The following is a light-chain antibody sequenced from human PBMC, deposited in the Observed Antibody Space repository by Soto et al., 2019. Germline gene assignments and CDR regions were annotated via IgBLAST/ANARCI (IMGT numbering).Light chain of an antibody. V-gene: IGKV1-5*03. CDR1: QSISSW. J-gene: IGKJ2*01. CDR2: KAS. CDR3: QQYDSYPYT. Sequence: DIQMTQSPSTLSASVGDRVTITCRASQSISSWLAWYQQKPGKAPNLLIYKASSLQSGGPSRFSRSGSGTEFTLTISSLQPDDFAAYYCQQYDSYPYTFGQGTKLEIK.